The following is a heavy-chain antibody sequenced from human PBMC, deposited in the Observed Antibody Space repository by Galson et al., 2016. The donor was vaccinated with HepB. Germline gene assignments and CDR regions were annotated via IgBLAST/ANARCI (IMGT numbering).Heavy chain of an antibody. CDR1: GFSFSSYW. D-gene: IGHD6-13*01. CDR2: IHGDDSRT. Sequence: SLRLSCAASGFSFSSYWMHWVRQAPGKGLVWVSRIHGDDSRTDYADSVKGRFTISRDNAKNTVYLQMNSLRVDDTAVYFCTRDWQQPGDYWGQGTLVTVAS. J-gene: IGHJ4*02. V-gene: IGHV3-74*01. CDR3: TRDWQQPGDY.